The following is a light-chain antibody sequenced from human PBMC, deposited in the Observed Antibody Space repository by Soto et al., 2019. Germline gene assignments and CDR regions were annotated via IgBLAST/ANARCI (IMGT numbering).Light chain of an antibody. J-gene: IGKJ1*01. CDR3: QQYNNWPQT. Sequence: ETMMTQSPDTLSVSLGDRATLSCRASQSLRSSLAWYQQKPGQAPRLLIYDASTRATGIPARFSGSGSGTDFTLTISGLQSEDFAVYSCQQYNNWPQTFGQGTKVDIK. V-gene: IGKV3-15*01. CDR2: DAS. CDR1: QSLRSS.